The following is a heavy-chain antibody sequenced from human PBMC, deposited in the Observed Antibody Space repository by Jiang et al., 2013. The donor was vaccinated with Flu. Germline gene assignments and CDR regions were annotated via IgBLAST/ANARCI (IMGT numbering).Heavy chain of an antibody. CDR2: IYHTGGS. D-gene: IGHD1-26*01. CDR3: ATYRANAPYYFDS. J-gene: IGHJ4*02. CDR1: GGSISSGLW. Sequence: GPGLVKPSGTLSLTCAVSGGSISSGLWWTWVRQPPGKGLQYIGEIYHTGGSNYNPSLKSRVTISVDKSRNQFSLKLTSVTAADTAVYFCATYRANAPYYFDSWGQGSLVTVSS. V-gene: IGHV4-4*02.